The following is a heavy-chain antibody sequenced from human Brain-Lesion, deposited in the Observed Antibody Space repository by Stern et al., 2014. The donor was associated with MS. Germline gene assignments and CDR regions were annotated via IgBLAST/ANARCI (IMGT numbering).Heavy chain of an antibody. D-gene: IGHD3-3*01. CDR3: ARDQRGITIFGVVTDYYYLGMDV. CDR1: GYIFTGYY. CDR2: INPNTGGN. J-gene: IGHJ6*02. Sequence: VQLVESGAEVKKPGASVKGSCKTSGYIFTGYYIHWVRQAPGQGLEWMAWINPNTGGNKYAQKFQGRVTMSRDTSISTAYVELSSLTSDDTAVYYCARDQRGITIFGVVTDYYYLGMDVWGQGTTVTVSS. V-gene: IGHV1-2*02.